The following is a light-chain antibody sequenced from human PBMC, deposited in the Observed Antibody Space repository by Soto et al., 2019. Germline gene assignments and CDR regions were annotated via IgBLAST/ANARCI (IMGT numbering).Light chain of an antibody. CDR3: QQRSNWPRSIT. Sequence: EIVLTQSPATLSLSPGERATLSCRASQSVSSYLAWYQQKPGQAPRLLIYDASNRATGIPAMFSGSGSGTDFTLTISSLVPEDFAVYYCQQRSNWPRSITFGQGTRREIK. CDR1: QSVSSY. J-gene: IGKJ5*01. CDR2: DAS. V-gene: IGKV3-11*01.